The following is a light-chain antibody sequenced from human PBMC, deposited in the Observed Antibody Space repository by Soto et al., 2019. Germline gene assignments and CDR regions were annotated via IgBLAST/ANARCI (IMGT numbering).Light chain of an antibody. CDR1: RSDVGGYNY. CDR3: SSYTSRLTWV. J-gene: IGLJ3*02. V-gene: IGLV2-14*01. Sequence: QSALTQPASVSGSPGQSITISCTGSRSDVGGYNYVSWYQQHPGKAPHVLIYEVSNRPSGVSNRFSGSKSGNTASLTISGLQADDEADYYCSSYTSRLTWVFGGGTKVTVL. CDR2: EVS.